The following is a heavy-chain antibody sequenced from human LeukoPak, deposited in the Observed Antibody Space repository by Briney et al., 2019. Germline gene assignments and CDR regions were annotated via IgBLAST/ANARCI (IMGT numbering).Heavy chain of an antibody. V-gene: IGHV3-30*02. CDR3: AKDPGSGWPKPQYYFDY. CDR1: GFTFNNYD. CDR2: IRYDGNNE. J-gene: IGHJ4*02. D-gene: IGHD6-19*01. Sequence: PGGSLRLSCAASGFTFNNYDMHWVRQAPGKGLDWVAFIRYDGNNEYYADSVKGRFTVSRDNSKNTLFLQMNSLRAEDTAVYYCAKDPGSGWPKPQYYFDYWGQGTLVTVSS.